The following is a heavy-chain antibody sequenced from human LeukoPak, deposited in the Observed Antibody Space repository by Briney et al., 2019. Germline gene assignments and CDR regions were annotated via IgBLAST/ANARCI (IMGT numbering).Heavy chain of an antibody. CDR1: GYTFTSYG. J-gene: IGHJ4*02. D-gene: IGHD2-21*02. CDR3: ARSPAYCGGGCPFDY. CDR2: ISAYNGNT. Sequence: ASVKVSCKASGYTFTSYGISWVRQAPGQRLEWMGWISAYNGNTNYAQKLQGRVTMTTDTSTSTAYMELRSLRSDDTAVYYCARSPAYCGGGCPFDYWGQGTLVTVSS. V-gene: IGHV1-18*01.